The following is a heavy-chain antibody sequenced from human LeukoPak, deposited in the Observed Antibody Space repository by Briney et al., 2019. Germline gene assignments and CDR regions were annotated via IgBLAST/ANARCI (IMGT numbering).Heavy chain of an antibody. D-gene: IGHD3-22*01. CDR2: IWYDGSNK. Sequence: VGSLRLSCVASGFTFSNYGMHWVRQAPGKGLEWVAVIWYDGSNKYYADSVRGRFTISRDNSKNTLYLQMNSLRAEDTAVYYCALDYYDSSGSYRGGYYFDYWGQTTLVTVSS. J-gene: IGHJ4*02. CDR1: GFTFSNYG. CDR3: ALDYYDSSGSYRGGYYFDY. V-gene: IGHV3-33*01.